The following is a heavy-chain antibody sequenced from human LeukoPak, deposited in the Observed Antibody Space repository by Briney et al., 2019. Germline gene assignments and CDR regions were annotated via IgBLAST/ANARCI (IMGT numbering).Heavy chain of an antibody. CDR3: ARAWGSYYPFAEYFQH. D-gene: IGHD3-16*01. J-gene: IGHJ1*01. Sequence: GGSLRLSCAASGFTFSSYAMHWVRQAPGKGLEWVAVISYDGSNKYYADSVKGRFTISRDNSKNTLYLQMNSLRAEDTAVYYCARAWGSYYPFAEYFQHWGQGTLVTVSS. CDR2: ISYDGSNK. V-gene: IGHV3-30-3*01. CDR1: GFTFSSYA.